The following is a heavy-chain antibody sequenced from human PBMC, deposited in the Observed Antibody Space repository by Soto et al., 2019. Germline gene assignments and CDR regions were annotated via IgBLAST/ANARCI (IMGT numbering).Heavy chain of an antibody. V-gene: IGHV4-30-2*06. Sequence: QLQLQESGSGLVKPSQTLSLTCAVSGGSISSGGFSWSWIRQSPGKGLEWIGYIYHAGSTFYNPSLKSRVTMSVDRSKNQFSLKLHAVTAADTAVYYCARSTYFNGSGSYSGWFDPWGQGTLVTVSS. CDR2: IYHAGST. CDR1: GGSISSGGFS. D-gene: IGHD3-10*01. J-gene: IGHJ5*02. CDR3: ARSTYFNGSGSYSGWFDP.